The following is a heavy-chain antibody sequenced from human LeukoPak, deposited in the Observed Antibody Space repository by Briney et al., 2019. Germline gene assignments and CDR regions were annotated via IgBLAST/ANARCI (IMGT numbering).Heavy chain of an antibody. Sequence: PSETLSLTCTVSGGSISSYYWNWIRQPPGKGLEWIGYIYYSGSTNYNPSLKSRVTISVDTSKNQFSLKLSSVTAADTAVYYCARSDFWSGYKFDPWGQGTLVTVSS. CDR2: IYYSGST. CDR3: ARSDFWSGYKFDP. V-gene: IGHV4-59*01. J-gene: IGHJ5*02. D-gene: IGHD3-3*01. CDR1: GGSISSYY.